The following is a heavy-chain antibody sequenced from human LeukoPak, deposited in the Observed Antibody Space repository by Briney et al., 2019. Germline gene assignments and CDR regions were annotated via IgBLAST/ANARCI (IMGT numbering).Heavy chain of an antibody. J-gene: IGHJ3*02. CDR2: IYHSGST. CDR3: ARTSIAARRANAFDI. Sequence: KPSETLSLTCTVSGGSISSGGYSWSWIRQPPGKGLEWIGYIYHSGSTYYNPSLKSRVTISVDGSKNQFSLKLSSVTAADTAVYYCARTSIAARRANAFDIWGQGTMVTVSS. D-gene: IGHD6-6*01. CDR1: GGSISSGGYS. V-gene: IGHV4-30-2*01.